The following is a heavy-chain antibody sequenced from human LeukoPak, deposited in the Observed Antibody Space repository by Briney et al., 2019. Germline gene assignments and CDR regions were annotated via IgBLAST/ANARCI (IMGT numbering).Heavy chain of an antibody. Sequence: GGSLRLSCAASGFTFSSYSMNWVRQAPGKGLEWVSSISSSSSYIYYADSVKGRSTISRDNAKNSLYLQMNSLRAEDTAVYYCARDDYGDYLAYYYYMDVWGKGTTVTVSS. V-gene: IGHV3-21*01. D-gene: IGHD4-17*01. CDR3: ARDDYGDYLAYYYYMDV. CDR1: GFTFSSYS. CDR2: ISSSSSYI. J-gene: IGHJ6*03.